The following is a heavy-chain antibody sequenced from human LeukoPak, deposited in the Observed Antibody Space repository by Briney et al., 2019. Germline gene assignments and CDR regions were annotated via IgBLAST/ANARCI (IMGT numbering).Heavy chain of an antibody. D-gene: IGHD4/OR15-4a*01. CDR2: IYSGGST. J-gene: IGHJ4*02. V-gene: IGHV3-66*02. CDR3: GKDWDSNYFFDY. CDR1: GFTVSSNY. Sequence: PGGSLRLSCAASGFTVSSNYMSWVRQAPGKGMEWVSVIYSGGSTYYSDSVKGRFTISRDNSKNTLYRQMNNLRAEDTAVYYCGKDWDSNYFFDYWGQGTLVTVSS.